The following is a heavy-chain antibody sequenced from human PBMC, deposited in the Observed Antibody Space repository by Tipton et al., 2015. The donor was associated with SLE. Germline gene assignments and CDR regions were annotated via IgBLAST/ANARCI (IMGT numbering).Heavy chain of an antibody. Sequence: TLSLTCAVYSGSFSGYYWSWIRQPPGKGLEWIGEINHSGSTNYNPSLKSRVIISVDTSKNQFSLNLSSVTAADTAVYYCARDPYYDFWSDYYTGFDPWGQGILVTVSS. CDR2: INHSGST. J-gene: IGHJ5*02. D-gene: IGHD3-3*01. CDR3: ARDPYYDFWSDYYTGFDP. CDR1: SGSFSGYY. V-gene: IGHV4-34*01.